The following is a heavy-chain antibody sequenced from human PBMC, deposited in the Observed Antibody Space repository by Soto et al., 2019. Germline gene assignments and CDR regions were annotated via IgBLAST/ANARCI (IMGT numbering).Heavy chain of an antibody. D-gene: IGHD3-3*01. CDR2: ISYDGSNK. CDR3: ARGSITIFGVVIDETPLDY. CDR1: GFTFSSYA. V-gene: IGHV3-30-3*01. J-gene: IGHJ4*02. Sequence: GSLRLSCAASGFTFSSYAMHWVRQAPGKGLEWVAVISYDGSNKYYADSVKGRFTISRDNSKNTLYLQMNSLRAEDTAVYYCARGSITIFGVVIDETPLDYWGQGTLVTVSS.